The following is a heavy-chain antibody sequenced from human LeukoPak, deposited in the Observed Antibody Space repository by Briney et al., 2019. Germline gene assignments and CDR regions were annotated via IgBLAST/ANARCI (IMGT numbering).Heavy chain of an antibody. CDR3: ARGVVLRYFDWLLNNWFDP. J-gene: IGHJ5*02. D-gene: IGHD3-9*01. V-gene: IGHV4-34*01. Sequence: PSETLSLTCAVYGGSFSGYYWSWIRQPPGKGLEWIGEINHSGSTNYNPSLKSRVTISVDRSKNQFSLKLSSVTAADTAVYYCARGVVLRYFDWLLNNWFDPWGQGTLVTVSS. CDR1: GGSFSGYY. CDR2: INHSGST.